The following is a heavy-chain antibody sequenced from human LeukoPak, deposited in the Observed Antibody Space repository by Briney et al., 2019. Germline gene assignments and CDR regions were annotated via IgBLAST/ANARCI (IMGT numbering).Heavy chain of an antibody. CDR2: VYYGRTT. V-gene: IGHV4-39*01. D-gene: IGHD5-12*01. CDR1: AGSLISSSHH. Sequence: SETLSLTCTVSAGSLISSSHHWSWIRQSPGKGLEWIGSVYYGRTTYYNPSLDGRVTVSLDTSANQFSLQLNSVTAADTAVYYCVRHDGRGGATMGAFDSWGQGSLVTVSS. CDR3: VRHDGRGGATMGAFDS. J-gene: IGHJ5*01.